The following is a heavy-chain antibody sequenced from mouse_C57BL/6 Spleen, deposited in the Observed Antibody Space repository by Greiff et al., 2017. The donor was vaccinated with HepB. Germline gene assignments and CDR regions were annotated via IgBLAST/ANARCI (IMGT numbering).Heavy chain of an antibody. V-gene: IGHV5-4*01. J-gene: IGHJ3*01. CDR2: ISDGGSYT. Sequence: DVQLQESGGGLVKPGGSLKLSCAASGFTFSSYAMSWVRQTPEKRLEWVATISDGGSYTYYPDNVKGRFTISRDNAKNNLYLQMSHLKSEDTAMYYCARDRGVAWFAYWGQGTLVTVSA. CDR1: GFTFSSYA. CDR3: ARDRGVAWFAY. D-gene: IGHD3-1*01.